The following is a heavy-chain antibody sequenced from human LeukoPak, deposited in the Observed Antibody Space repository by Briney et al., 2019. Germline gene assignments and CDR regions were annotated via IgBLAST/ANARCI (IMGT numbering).Heavy chain of an antibody. CDR2: INPNSGGT. Sequence: ASVKVSCKASGYTFTGYYMHWVRQAPGQGLEWMGWINPNSGGTNYAQKFQGRVTMTRDTSISTAYMELSRLRSDDTAVYYCARDRRYYGSGSYGGGWFDPWGQGTLVTVSS. CDR1: GYTFTGYY. D-gene: IGHD3-10*01. V-gene: IGHV1-2*02. CDR3: ARDRRYYGSGSYGGGWFDP. J-gene: IGHJ5*02.